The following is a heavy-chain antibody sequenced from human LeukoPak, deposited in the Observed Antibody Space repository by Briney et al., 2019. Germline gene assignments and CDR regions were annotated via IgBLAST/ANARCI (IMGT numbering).Heavy chain of an antibody. CDR1: GGTFSSYT. CDR3: ARDAYCSSGSCYGTNWFGP. V-gene: IGHV1-69*04. Sequence: SVEVSCKASGGTFSSYTISWVRQAPGQGLEWMGRIIPILGIANYAQKFQGRVTITADKSTSTAYMELSSLRSEDTAVYYCARDAYCSSGSCYGTNWFGPLGQGTLVTVSS. D-gene: IGHD2-15*01. CDR2: IIPILGIA. J-gene: IGHJ5*02.